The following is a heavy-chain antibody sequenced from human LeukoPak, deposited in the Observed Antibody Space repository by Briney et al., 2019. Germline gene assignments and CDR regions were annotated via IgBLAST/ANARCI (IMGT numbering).Heavy chain of an antibody. V-gene: IGHV4-31*03. CDR3: ARTYSSSHYGMDV. J-gene: IGHJ6*02. CDR1: GGSISSGGYY. CDR2: IYYSGST. Sequence: SETLSLTCTVSGGSISSGGYYWSWIRQHPGKGLEWIGYIYYSGSTYHNPSLKSRVTISVDTSKNQFSLKLSSVTAADTAVYYCARTYSSSHYGMDVWGQGTTVTVSS. D-gene: IGHD6-6*01.